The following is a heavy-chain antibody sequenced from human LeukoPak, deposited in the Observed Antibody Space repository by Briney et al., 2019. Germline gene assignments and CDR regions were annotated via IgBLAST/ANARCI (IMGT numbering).Heavy chain of an antibody. Sequence: SETLSLTCTVSGGSISGYYWSWIRQPPGKGLEWIGYIYYSGSTNYNPSLKSRVTISVDTSKNQFSLKLSSVTAADTAVYYCARARDYDFWSGYPTPGAFDIWGQGTMVTVSS. CDR1: GGSISGYY. V-gene: IGHV4-59*01. D-gene: IGHD3-3*01. CDR3: ARARDYDFWSGYPTPGAFDI. CDR2: IYYSGST. J-gene: IGHJ3*02.